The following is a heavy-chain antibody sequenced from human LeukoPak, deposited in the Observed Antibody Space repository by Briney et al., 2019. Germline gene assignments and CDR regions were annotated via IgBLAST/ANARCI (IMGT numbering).Heavy chain of an antibody. J-gene: IGHJ4*02. V-gene: IGHV4-39*01. CDR2: ISSGGTT. CDR1: GGSISNPNYH. CDR3: ARRGDRSWGAQLDY. Sequence: PSETLSLTCTVSGGSISNPNYHWDWIRQPPGEGLEWIGSISSGGTTSYNPSLQSRVTISVDASKNQFSLMVTSVTAADTAVYYCARRGDRSWGAQLDYWGQGALVTVSP. D-gene: IGHD1-26*01.